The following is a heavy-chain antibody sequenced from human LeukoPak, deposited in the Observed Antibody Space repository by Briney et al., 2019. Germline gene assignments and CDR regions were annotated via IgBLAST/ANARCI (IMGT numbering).Heavy chain of an antibody. V-gene: IGHV1-46*01. CDR2: INPSGGST. J-gene: IGHJ6*02. CDR3: ARDEDCSGGSCYYYYGMDV. Sequence: GASVKVSFKASGYTFTSYYMHWVRQAPGQGLEWMGIINPSGGSTSYAQKFQGRVTMTRDTSTSTVYMELSSLRSEDTAVYYCARDEDCSGGSCYYYYGMDVWGQGTTVTVSS. CDR1: GYTFTSYY. D-gene: IGHD2-15*01.